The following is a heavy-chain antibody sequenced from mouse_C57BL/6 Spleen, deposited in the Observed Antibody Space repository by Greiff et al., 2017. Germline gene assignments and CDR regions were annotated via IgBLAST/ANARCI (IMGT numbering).Heavy chain of an antibody. V-gene: IGHV1-54*01. J-gene: IGHJ2*01. CDR2: INPGSGGT. CDR3: AREDDYDDAPFDY. D-gene: IGHD2-4*01. CDR1: GYAFTNYL. Sequence: VQLQQSGAELVRPGTSVKVSCKASGYAFTNYLIEWVKQRPGQGLEWIGVINPGSGGTNYNEKFKGKATLTADKSSSTAYMQISSLTSEDSAVYFCAREDDYDDAPFDYWGQGTTLTVSS.